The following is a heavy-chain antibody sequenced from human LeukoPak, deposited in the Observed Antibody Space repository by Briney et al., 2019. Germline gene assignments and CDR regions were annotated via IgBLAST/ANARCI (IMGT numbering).Heavy chain of an antibody. CDR1: GFTFSSYG. Sequence: GGSLRLSCAASGFTFSSYGMHWVRQAPGKGLEWVSAIGPSGSTYYADSVQGRFAISRDNSKDTLYLQMNSLRVEDTAIYYCARSISGRSGSRGGRYYFDFWGQGAPVTVSS. CDR3: ARSISGRSGSRGGRYYFDF. CDR2: IGPSGST. D-gene: IGHD1-26*01. J-gene: IGHJ4*02. V-gene: IGHV3-23*01.